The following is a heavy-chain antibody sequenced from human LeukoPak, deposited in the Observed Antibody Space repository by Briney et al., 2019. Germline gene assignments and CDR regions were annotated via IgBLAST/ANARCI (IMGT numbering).Heavy chain of an antibody. V-gene: IGHV3-33*06. CDR2: IWYDGSNK. D-gene: IGHD1-7*01. Sequence: PGGSLRLSCAASGFTFSSYGMHWVRQAPGKGLEWVAVIWYDGSNKYYADSVKGRFTISRDNSKNTLYLQMNSLRAEDTAVYYCAKDRGTTDFYYMDVWGKGTTVTVSS. CDR3: AKDRGTTDFYYMDV. J-gene: IGHJ6*03. CDR1: GFTFSSYG.